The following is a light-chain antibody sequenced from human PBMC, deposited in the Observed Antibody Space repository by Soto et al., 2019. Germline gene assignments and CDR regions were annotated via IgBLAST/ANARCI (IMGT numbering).Light chain of an antibody. CDR1: SSDVGGYKY. Sequence: SVLTQPASVSGSPGQSITISCTGTSSDVGGYKYVSWYQQHPGKAPKLMIFEVNSRPSGVSNRFSGSKSGNTASLTISGLRAEDEADYYCSSFSSSSTPYVFGTGTKVTVL. J-gene: IGLJ1*01. CDR3: SSFSSSSTPYV. CDR2: EVN. V-gene: IGLV2-14*01.